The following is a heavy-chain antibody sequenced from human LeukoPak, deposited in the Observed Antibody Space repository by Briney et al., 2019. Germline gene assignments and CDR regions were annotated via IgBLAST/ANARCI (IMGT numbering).Heavy chain of an antibody. V-gene: IGHV4-34*01. CDR2: INPRGST. CDR1: GGSFSGYY. D-gene: IGHD3-10*01. Sequence: KPSETLSLSCGVYGGSFSGYYWSWIRRPPGKGLEWIGEINPRGSTNYNPSLKSRVTISVDTSKNQFSLKLSSVTAADTAVYYCARHLYGSGSLNWFDPWGQGTLVTVSS. J-gene: IGHJ5*02. CDR3: ARHLYGSGSLNWFDP.